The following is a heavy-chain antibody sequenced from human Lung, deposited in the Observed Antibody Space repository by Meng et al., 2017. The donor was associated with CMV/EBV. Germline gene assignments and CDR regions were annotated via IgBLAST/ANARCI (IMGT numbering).Heavy chain of an antibody. Sequence: CAVSGGSFTGYFCSWIRQSPGKGLEWIAEINHSESTNYNPSLKSRVTISVDTSKNQFSLRLKSVTVADTGVYFCARRVGPGKYFFDYWSQGTVVTVSS. V-gene: IGHV4-34*01. CDR1: GGSFTGYF. CDR3: ARRVGPGKYFFDY. J-gene: IGHJ4*02. CDR2: INHSEST.